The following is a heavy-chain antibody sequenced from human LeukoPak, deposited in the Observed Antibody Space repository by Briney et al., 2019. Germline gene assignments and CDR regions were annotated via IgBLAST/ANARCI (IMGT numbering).Heavy chain of an antibody. CDR2: IYSSGST. CDR3: AKSGGYGLIDY. CDR1: GVSISSSSYY. Sequence: TTSETLSLTCNVSGVSISSSSYYWGWIRQPPGKGLEWIGSIYSSGSTYYNSSLKSRVTISIDTSKNQVSLKMSSVTAADTAVYYCAKSGGYGLIDYWGQGTLVTVSS. D-gene: IGHD6-25*01. V-gene: IGHV4-39*01. J-gene: IGHJ4*01.